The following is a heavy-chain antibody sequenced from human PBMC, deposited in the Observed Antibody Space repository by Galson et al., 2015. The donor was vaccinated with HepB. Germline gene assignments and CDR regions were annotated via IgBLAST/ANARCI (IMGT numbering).Heavy chain of an antibody. J-gene: IGHJ6*02. CDR1: GFTFNLYA. V-gene: IGHV3-23*01. CDR2: IGSDGDDI. Sequence: SLRLSCAASGFTFNLYAISWVRQAPGKGLEWVSVIGSDGDDIHYTDSVNGRLTISRDNSNNMVYLQMNSLRVEDTAVYYCSRRRKSYGMDVWGQGTTVTVSS. D-gene: IGHD2-8*01. CDR3: SRRRKSYGMDV.